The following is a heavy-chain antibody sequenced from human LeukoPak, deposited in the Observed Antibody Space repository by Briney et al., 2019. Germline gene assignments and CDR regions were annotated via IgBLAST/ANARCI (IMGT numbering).Heavy chain of an antibody. J-gene: IGHJ4*02. CDR3: ARGWGTLDY. V-gene: IGHV3-48*01. D-gene: IGHD7-27*01. Sequence: GGSLRLSCAASGFTFSSFTMNWVRQAPGKGLEWVSYVTSSSGTMYYADSVKGRFTISRDNAKNSLYLQMNSLRAEDTAVYYCARGWGTLDYWSQGIQVTVSS. CDR1: GFTFSSFT. CDR2: VTSSSGTM.